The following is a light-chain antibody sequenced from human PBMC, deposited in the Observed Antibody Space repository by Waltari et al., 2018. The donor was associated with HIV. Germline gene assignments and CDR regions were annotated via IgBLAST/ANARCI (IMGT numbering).Light chain of an antibody. V-gene: IGLV2-18*02. J-gene: IGLJ3*02. CDR1: SSDIGSYNR. CDR3: SSYTTSSTWV. CDR2: EVT. Sequence: QSTLTHPPSVSGSLGHSVTIAGSGTSSDIGSYNRVSWYQQPPGTAPKLIMYEVTNRPSGVAVRFSGSKSGNTASLTISGLQAEDEADYYCSSYTTSSTWVFGGGTQLTVL.